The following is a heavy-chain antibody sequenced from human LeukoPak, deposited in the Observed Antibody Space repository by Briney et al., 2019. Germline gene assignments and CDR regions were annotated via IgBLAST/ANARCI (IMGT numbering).Heavy chain of an antibody. CDR1: GLTFSSSW. CDR3: ARDLAYSRLDY. D-gene: IGHD5-18*01. V-gene: IGHV3-7*01. Sequence: GGSLRLSCAVSGLTFSSSWMDWVRQAPGKGLEWVASINPDGNKKYSADSVKGRFAIPRDNAENSLYLQMNSLRVEDTAFYYCARDLAYSRLDYWGQGMLVTVSS. J-gene: IGHJ4*02. CDR2: INPDGNKK.